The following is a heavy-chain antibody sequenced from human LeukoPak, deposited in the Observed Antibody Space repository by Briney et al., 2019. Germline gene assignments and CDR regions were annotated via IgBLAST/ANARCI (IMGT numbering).Heavy chain of an antibody. V-gene: IGHV4-59*01. Sequence: SETLSLTCTVSGGSISSYYWSWIRQPPGKGLEWIGYIYYSGSTNYNPSLKSRVTISVDTSKNQFSLKLSSVTAADTAVYYCARDKSDDFWSGSHAFDIWGQGTMVTVSS. CDR2: IYYSGST. J-gene: IGHJ3*02. CDR3: ARDKSDDFWSGSHAFDI. D-gene: IGHD3-3*01. CDR1: GGSISSYY.